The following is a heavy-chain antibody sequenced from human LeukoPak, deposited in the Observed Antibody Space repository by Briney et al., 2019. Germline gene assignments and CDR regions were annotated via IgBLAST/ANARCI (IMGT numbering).Heavy chain of an antibody. CDR2: INPNSGGT. V-gene: IGHV1-2*02. J-gene: IGHJ5*02. Sequence: ASVKVSCKASGYTFTAYYMHSVRQAPGHGLEWMGWINPNSGGTNYAQKFQGRVTMTRDTSISTAYMELNRLRSDDTAVYYCARQGRVSYGSGIPGWFDPWGQGTLVTVSS. CDR3: ARQGRVSYGSGIPGWFDP. D-gene: IGHD3-10*01. CDR1: GYTFTAYY.